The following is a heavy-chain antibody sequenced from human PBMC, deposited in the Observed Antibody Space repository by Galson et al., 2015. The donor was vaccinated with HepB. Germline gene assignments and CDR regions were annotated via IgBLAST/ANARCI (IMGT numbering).Heavy chain of an antibody. CDR1: GYTFIGYY. CDR3: ARDYGHNYGPAMYYGLDV. D-gene: IGHD3-10*01. V-gene: IGHV1-2*04. Sequence: SVKVSCKASGYTFIGYYIHWVRQAPGQGLEWMGWINPSSGRTQYAQKFQAWVTMTRDTSLSTAYMELSRLRSVDTAVYYCARDYGHNYGPAMYYGLDVWGQGTTVTVSS. CDR2: INPSSGRT. J-gene: IGHJ6*02.